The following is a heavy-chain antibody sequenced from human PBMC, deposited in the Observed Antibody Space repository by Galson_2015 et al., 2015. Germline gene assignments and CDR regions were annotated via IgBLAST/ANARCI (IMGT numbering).Heavy chain of an antibody. Sequence: SLRLSCAASGFTFSSYAMNWVRQPPGKGLEWVSGISGSGGTTYYADSVKGRFTISRDNSKNTLYLQMNRLRAEDTAVYYCAKDGAIGYGTQEGWYFDLWGRGTLVTVSS. V-gene: IGHV3-23*01. J-gene: IGHJ2*01. D-gene: IGHD1-1*01. CDR2: ISGSGGTT. CDR1: GFTFSSYA. CDR3: AKDGAIGYGTQEGWYFDL.